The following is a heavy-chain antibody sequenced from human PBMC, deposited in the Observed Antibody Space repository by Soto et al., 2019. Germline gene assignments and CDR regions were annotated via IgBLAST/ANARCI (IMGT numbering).Heavy chain of an antibody. CDR1: GGSISSYY. D-gene: IGHD3-22*01. J-gene: IGHJ4*02. CDR3: YYYDSSGYQLIPGV. V-gene: IGHV4-59*12. CDR2: IYYSGST. Sequence: PSETLSLTCTVSGGSISSYYWSWIRQPPGKGLEWIGYIYYSGSTNYNPSLKSRVTITVDTSKNQYSMKLSSVTAADTAVYYCYYYDSSGYQLIPGVWGQGALVTVSS.